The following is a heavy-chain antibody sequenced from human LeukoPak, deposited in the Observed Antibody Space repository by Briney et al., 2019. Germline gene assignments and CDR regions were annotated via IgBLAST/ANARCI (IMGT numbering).Heavy chain of an antibody. V-gene: IGHV1-2*02. D-gene: IGHD6-19*01. J-gene: IGHJ4*02. CDR3: ARDWAGYRSGGGDY. CDR2: INPNSGGT. Sequence: GASVKVSCKASGYTFTGYYMHRVRQAPGQGLEWMGWINPNSGGTNYAQKFQGRVTMTRDTSISTAYMELSRLRSDDTAVYYCARDWAGYRSGGGDYWGQGTLVTVSS. CDR1: GYTFTGYY.